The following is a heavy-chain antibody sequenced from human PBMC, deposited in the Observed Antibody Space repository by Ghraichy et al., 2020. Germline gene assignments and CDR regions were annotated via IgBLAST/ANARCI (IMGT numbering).Heavy chain of an antibody. CDR2: IEHDGSEK. CDR3: ARGVRNLDF. Sequence: GESLNISCAASGFTFSHFWMSWVRQAPGKGLEWVANIEHDGSEKYYVDSVKGRFTISRDNAKNSLYLQMNSLRAEDTAVYYCARGVRNLDFWGQGTLVTVSS. CDR1: GFTFSHFW. V-gene: IGHV3-7*03. D-gene: IGHD2/OR15-2a*01. J-gene: IGHJ4*02.